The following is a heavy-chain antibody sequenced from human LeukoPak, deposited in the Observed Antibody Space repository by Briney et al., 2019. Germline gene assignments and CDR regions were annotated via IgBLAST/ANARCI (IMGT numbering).Heavy chain of an antibody. CDR2: TYYSGST. Sequence: PSETLSLTCTVSGGSIISGGYYWTWIREQPGKGLEWIGYTYYSGSTYYNPSLKSRVTISVDTSKNQFSLRLSSVTAADTAVYYCATEQVSGTAWGFDYWGQGSLVTVSS. D-gene: IGHD6-19*01. CDR1: GGSIISGGYY. J-gene: IGHJ4*02. CDR3: ATEQVSGTAWGFDY. V-gene: IGHV4-31*03.